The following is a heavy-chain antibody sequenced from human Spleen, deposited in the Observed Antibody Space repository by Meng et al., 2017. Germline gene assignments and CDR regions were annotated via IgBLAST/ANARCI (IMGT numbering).Heavy chain of an antibody. Sequence: ASVKVSCKASGYTFTGYHIHWVRQAPGQGLEWMGRINPNSGDTISAQKFQGRVALTRDTSINTAYMEVDRLRSDDTAVYYCATYRGWLQSRLDYWGQGTLVTVSS. CDR3: ATYRGWLQSRLDY. J-gene: IGHJ4*02. D-gene: IGHD5-24*01. CDR2: INPNSGDT. CDR1: GYTFTGYH. V-gene: IGHV1-2*06.